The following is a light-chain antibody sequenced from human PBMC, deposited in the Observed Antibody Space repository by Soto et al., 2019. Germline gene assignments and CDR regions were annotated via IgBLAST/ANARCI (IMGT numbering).Light chain of an antibody. CDR2: EVS. Sequence: QSVLTQPASVSGSPGQSITISCTGTSSDVGAYDYVSWYQQHPDKAPKLMIYEVSNRPSGVSNRFSGSKSVNTATLTISGLLADDEADYYCSSYTSSSTRVFGTGTKVTVL. V-gene: IGLV2-14*03. J-gene: IGLJ1*01. CDR1: SSDVGAYDY. CDR3: SSYTSSSTRV.